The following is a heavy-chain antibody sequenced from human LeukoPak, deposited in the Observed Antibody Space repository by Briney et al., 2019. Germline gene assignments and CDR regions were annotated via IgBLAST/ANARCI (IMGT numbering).Heavy chain of an antibody. Sequence: ASVKVSCKASGYTFTSYAMNWVRQAPGQGLEWMGWININSGGTNYAQKFQGRVTMTRDTSISTAYMELSRLRSDDTAVYYYARDPVWDPYYYYYMDVWGKGTTVTVSS. CDR1: GYTFTSYA. J-gene: IGHJ6*03. CDR3: ARDPVWDPYYYYYMDV. D-gene: IGHD1-26*01. V-gene: IGHV1-2*02. CDR2: ININSGGT.